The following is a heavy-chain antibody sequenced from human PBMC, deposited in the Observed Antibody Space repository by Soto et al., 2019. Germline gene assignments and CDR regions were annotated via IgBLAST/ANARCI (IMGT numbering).Heavy chain of an antibody. CDR3: ARDQDYYDSSGYVYDAFDI. CDR2: IYYSGST. V-gene: IGHV4-31*03. Sequence: SETLSLTCTVSGGSISSGGYYWSWIRQHPGKGLEWIGYIYYSGSTYYNPSLKSRVTISVDTSKNQFSLKLSSVTAADTAVYYCARDQDYYDSSGYVYDAFDIWGQGTMATVSS. CDR1: GGSISSGGYY. J-gene: IGHJ3*02. D-gene: IGHD3-22*01.